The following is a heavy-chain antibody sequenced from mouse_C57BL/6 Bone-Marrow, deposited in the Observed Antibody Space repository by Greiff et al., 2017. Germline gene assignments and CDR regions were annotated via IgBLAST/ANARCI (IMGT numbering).Heavy chain of an antibody. D-gene: IGHD1-1*01. CDR1: GFTFRSYA. J-gene: IGHJ2*01. CDR2: ISDGGSYT. CDR3: ARGVLRD. Sequence: EVKLVESGGGLVKPGGSLKLSCAASGFTFRSYALSWVRQTPEKRLEWVATISDGGSYTYYPDNVKGRFTISRDNAKNNRYLQMSHLKSEDTAMYYCARGVLRDWGQGTTLTVSS. V-gene: IGHV5-4*03.